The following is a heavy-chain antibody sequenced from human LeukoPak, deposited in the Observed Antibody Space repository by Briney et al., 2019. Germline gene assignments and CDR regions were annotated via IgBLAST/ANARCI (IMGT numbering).Heavy chain of an antibody. D-gene: IGHD2-8*02. Sequence: SETLSLTCAVYGGSFSGYYWSWIRQPPGKGREWIGEINHRGSTNYNPSLKSRVIISVDTSKNQFSLKLSSVTAADTAVYYCARSSVLRAWYYFDYWGQGTLVTVSS. CDR2: INHRGST. CDR3: ARSSVLRAWYYFDY. CDR1: GGSFSGYY. J-gene: IGHJ4*02. V-gene: IGHV4-34*01.